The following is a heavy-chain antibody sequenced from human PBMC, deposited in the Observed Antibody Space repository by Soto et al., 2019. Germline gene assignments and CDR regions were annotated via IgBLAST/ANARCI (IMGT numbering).Heavy chain of an antibody. CDR2: ISGSGDST. V-gene: IGHV3-23*01. Sequence: PGGSLRLSCAASGFTFNNFAMSWVRQAPGKGLEWVSIISGSGDSTYYADSVKGRFTISRDNSKNTLYLQMDSLGAEDTAVYFCAKDLYRGIILRVYSNFDYWGQGTLVTVSS. D-gene: IGHD2-8*01. CDR3: AKDLYRGIILRVYSNFDY. CDR1: GFTFNNFA. J-gene: IGHJ4*02.